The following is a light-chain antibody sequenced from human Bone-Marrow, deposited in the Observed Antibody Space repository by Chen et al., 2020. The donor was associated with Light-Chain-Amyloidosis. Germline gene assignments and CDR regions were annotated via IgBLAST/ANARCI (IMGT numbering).Light chain of an antibody. J-gene: IGKJ1*01. CDR1: PSVDSY. V-gene: IGKV3-11*01. CDR2: DAS. CDR3: QQRRNWPRT. Sequence: IVLTQSPATLSLSPGERATLSCRASPSVDSYLAWYQQKPGQAPRLLIFDASNRATGIPARFSGSGSGTDFNLTISSLESEDFAVYYCQQRRNWPRTFGQGTKVDIK.